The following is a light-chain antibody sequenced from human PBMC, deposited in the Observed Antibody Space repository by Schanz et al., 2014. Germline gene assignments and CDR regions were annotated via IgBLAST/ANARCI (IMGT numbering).Light chain of an antibody. J-gene: IGLJ3*02. CDR2: EGN. CDR3: CSYAGSSTWV. Sequence: QSALTQPASVSGSPGQSITISCTGTSSDVGSYNLVSWYQQHPGKPPKLMIYEGNKRPSGVSNRFSGSKSGNTASLTISGLQAEDEADYYCCSYAGSSTWVFGGGTKLTVL. CDR1: SSDVGSYNL. V-gene: IGLV2-23*01.